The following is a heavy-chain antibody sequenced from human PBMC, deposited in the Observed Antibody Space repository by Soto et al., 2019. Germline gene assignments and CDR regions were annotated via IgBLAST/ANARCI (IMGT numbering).Heavy chain of an antibody. CDR3: ARSQGSSTSLEIYYYYYYGMDV. CDR2: IIPISGTA. V-gene: IGHV1-69*01. Sequence: QVQLVQSGAEVKKPGSSVKVSCKASGGTFSSYAISWVRQAPGQGLEWMGGIIPISGTANYALKFQGRVTITADESTSTVYMELSSLSSEDTAVYFCARSQGSSTSLEIYYYYYYGMDVWGQGTTVTVSS. CDR1: GGTFSSYA. J-gene: IGHJ6*02. D-gene: IGHD2-2*01.